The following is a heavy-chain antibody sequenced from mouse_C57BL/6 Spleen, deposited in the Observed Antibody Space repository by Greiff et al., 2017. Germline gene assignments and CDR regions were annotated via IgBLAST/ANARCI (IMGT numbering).Heavy chain of an antibody. CDR3: TFYYYGEYS. Sequence: EVQLQQSGAELVRPGASVKLSCTASGFNIKDDYMHWVKQRPDQGLEWIGWIDPENGDTEYASKFQGKATITADTSSNTAYLQLSSLTSEDTAVYYCTFYYYGEYSWGQGTTLTVSS. CDR1: GFNIKDDY. CDR2: IDPENGDT. D-gene: IGHD1-1*01. J-gene: IGHJ2*01. V-gene: IGHV14-4*01.